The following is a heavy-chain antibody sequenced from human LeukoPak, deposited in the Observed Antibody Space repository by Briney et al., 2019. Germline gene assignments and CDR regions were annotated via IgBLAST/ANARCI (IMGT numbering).Heavy chain of an antibody. CDR1: GFTFSSYW. Sequence: GGSLRLSCAASGFTFSSYWMHWVRQAPGKGLVWVSRINSVGSDTGYADSVKGRFTISRDNAKNTVYLEMNSLRAEDTAVFYCARGSHYVSGSFTYWGQGTLVTVSP. D-gene: IGHD3-10*01. V-gene: IGHV3-74*01. J-gene: IGHJ4*02. CDR3: ARGSHYVSGSFTY. CDR2: INSVGSDT.